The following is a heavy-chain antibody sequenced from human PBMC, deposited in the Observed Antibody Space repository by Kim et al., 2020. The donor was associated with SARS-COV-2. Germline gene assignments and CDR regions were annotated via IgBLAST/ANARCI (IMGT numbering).Heavy chain of an antibody. CDR1: GGPVSSGSYY. CDR3: ARRYYDSSGYHNWFDP. J-gene: IGHJ5*02. CDR2: IYYSGST. D-gene: IGHD3-22*01. V-gene: IGHV4-61*01. Sequence: SETLSLTCTVSGGPVSSGSYYWSWIRQPPGKGLEWIGYIYYSGSTNYNPSLKSRVTISVDTSKNQFSLKLSLVTAADTAVYYCARRYYDSSGYHNWFDPWGQGTLVTVSS.